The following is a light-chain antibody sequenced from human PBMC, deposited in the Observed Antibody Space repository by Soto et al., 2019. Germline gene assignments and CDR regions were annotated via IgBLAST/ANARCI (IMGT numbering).Light chain of an antibody. CDR2: DAS. J-gene: IGKJ2*01. CDR3: QQHDILPL. CDR1: QDISNY. V-gene: IGKV1-33*01. Sequence: DIQMTQSPSSLSASVGDRVTITCQTSQDISNYLNWYQQKPGKAPKLLIYDASNLETGVPSRFSGSGSGTEFTFTISSLQPEDFATYYCQQHDILPLFGQGTNVDIK.